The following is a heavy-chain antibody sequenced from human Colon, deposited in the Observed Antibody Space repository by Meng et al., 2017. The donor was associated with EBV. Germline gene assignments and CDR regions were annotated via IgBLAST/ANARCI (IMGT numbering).Heavy chain of an antibody. CDR2: FVNNVDT. V-gene: IGHV1-18*01. CDR3: ARGTPGRSYSDY. J-gene: IGHJ4*02. CDR1: GYTFASYG. Sequence: QVTLLQCGAEVKKRGASVRVSCEASGYTFASYGISWLRQAPGQGLEWMGWFVNNVDTYSAQKFQGSVTMTTDTHTSTAFMELRSLRSDDTAVYYCARGTPGRSYSDYWGQGTLVTVSS. D-gene: IGHD3-10*01.